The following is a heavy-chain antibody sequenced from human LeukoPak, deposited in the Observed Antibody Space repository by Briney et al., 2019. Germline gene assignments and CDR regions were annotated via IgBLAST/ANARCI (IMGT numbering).Heavy chain of an antibody. CDR1: GFTFSSYG. CDR2: IWYDGSNK. Sequence: GGSLRLSCAASGFTFSSYGMHWVRQAPGKGLEWVAVIWYDGSNKYYADSVKGRFTISRDNYKNTLYLQMNSLRAEDTAVYYCARDLGIVATSFDYWGQGTLVTVSS. CDR3: ARDLGIVATSFDY. D-gene: IGHD5-12*01. V-gene: IGHV3-33*01. J-gene: IGHJ4*02.